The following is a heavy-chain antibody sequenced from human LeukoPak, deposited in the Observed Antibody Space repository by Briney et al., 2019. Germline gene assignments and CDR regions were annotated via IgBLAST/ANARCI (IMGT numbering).Heavy chain of an antibody. Sequence: PSETLSLTCTVSGGSLSSYYWSWIRQPPGKGLEWIGYIYYSGSTNYNPSLKSRVTISVDTSKNQFSLKLSSVTAADTAVYYCARAAAYYYYYGMDVWGQGTTVTVSS. D-gene: IGHD6-13*01. CDR2: IYYSGST. J-gene: IGHJ6*02. CDR1: GGSLSSYY. CDR3: ARAAAYYYYYGMDV. V-gene: IGHV4-59*01.